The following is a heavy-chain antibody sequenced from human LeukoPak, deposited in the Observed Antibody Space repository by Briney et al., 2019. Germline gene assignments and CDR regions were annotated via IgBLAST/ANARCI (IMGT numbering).Heavy chain of an antibody. D-gene: IGHD4-17*01. CDR3: ARGKGRPITHRYGDKAPYYYYGMDV. CDR1: GGSISSGDYY. J-gene: IGHJ6*02. V-gene: IGHV4-30-4*08. Sequence: PSQTLSLTCTDSGGSISSGDYYWSWIRQPPGKGLEWIGYIYYSGSTYYNPSLKSRVTISVDTSKNQFSLKLSSVTAADTAVYYCARGKGRPITHRYGDKAPYYYYGMDVWGQGTTVTVSS. CDR2: IYYSGST.